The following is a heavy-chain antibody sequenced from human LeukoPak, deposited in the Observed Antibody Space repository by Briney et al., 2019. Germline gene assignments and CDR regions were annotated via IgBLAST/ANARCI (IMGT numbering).Heavy chain of an antibody. CDR2: IYYSGST. D-gene: IGHD6-19*01. CDR1: GGCISSYY. CDR3: ARRAYSSGFDYIDY. Sequence: SETLSLTCTVSGGCISSYYWSWIRQPPGKGLELIGFIYYSGSTSYNPSLKSRVTISVDTSKSQFSLKLSSVIAADTAVYYCARRAYSSGFDYIDYWGQGTLVTVSS. J-gene: IGHJ4*02. V-gene: IGHV4-59*08.